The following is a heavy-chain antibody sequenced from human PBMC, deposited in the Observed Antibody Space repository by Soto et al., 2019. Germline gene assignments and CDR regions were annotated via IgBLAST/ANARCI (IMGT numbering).Heavy chain of an antibody. CDR1: GGSISSGGYS. J-gene: IGHJ4*02. V-gene: IGHV4-30-2*01. D-gene: IGHD5-18*01. CDR3: ASTYTAMFRGGFDY. Sequence: QLQLQESGSGLVKPSQTLSLTCAVSGGSISSGGYSWSWIRQPPGKGLEWIGYIYHSGSTYYNPYLKSRVTISVDKYKSHFSLKLSSVTAADTAVYYCASTYTAMFRGGFDYWGQGTLVTVSS. CDR2: IYHSGST.